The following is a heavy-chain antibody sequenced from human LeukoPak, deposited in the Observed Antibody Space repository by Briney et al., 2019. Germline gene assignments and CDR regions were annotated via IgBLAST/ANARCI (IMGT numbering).Heavy chain of an antibody. CDR1: GFTVSSNY. Sequence: GGSLRLSCAASGFTVSSNYMSWVRQAPGKGLEWVAFIPYDGSNKQYADSVKGRFTISRDNSKNTVYMQMNSLRAEDTAVYYCAKAGVTSGWSFDYWGQGTLVTVSS. CDR2: IPYDGSNK. CDR3: AKAGVTSGWSFDY. V-gene: IGHV3-30*02. J-gene: IGHJ4*02. D-gene: IGHD6-19*01.